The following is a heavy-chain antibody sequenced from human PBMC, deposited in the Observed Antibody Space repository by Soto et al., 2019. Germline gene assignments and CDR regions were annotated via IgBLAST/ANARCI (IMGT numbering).Heavy chain of an antibody. CDR1: GYTFTSYA. CDR2: ISAYNGNT. D-gene: IGHD3-10*01. CDR3: ARGAGVSPPEPFDY. V-gene: IGHV1-18*01. Sequence: QVQLVQSGAEVKKPGASVKVSCQASGYTFTSYAISWVRQAPGQGLEWMGWISAYNGNTNYAQKVQGIVTMTTDTSTPTAHMEVRSLRSDDTDVYYCARGAGVSPPEPFDYWGQGTLVTVSS. J-gene: IGHJ4*02.